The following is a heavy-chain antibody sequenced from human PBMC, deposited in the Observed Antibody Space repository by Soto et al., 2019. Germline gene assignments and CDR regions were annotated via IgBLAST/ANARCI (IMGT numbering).Heavy chain of an antibody. Sequence: LGESLKISCKGSGYSFTSYWIGWVRQMPGKGLEWMGIIYPGDSDTRYSPSFQGQVTISADKSISTAHLQWSSLKASDTAMYYCARTAYCSGGSCYSGGWYYWGQGTLVTVSS. CDR2: IYPGDSDT. CDR3: ARTAYCSGGSCYSGGWYY. CDR1: GYSFTSYW. J-gene: IGHJ4*02. D-gene: IGHD2-15*01. V-gene: IGHV5-51*01.